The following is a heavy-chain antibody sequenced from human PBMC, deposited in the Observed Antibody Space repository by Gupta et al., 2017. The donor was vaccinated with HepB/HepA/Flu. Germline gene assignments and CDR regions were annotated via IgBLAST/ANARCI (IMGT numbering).Heavy chain of an antibody. CDR3: ARDRGAAVAGLDY. Sequence: QVQLVESGGGMVQPGRSLRLSCAASGFPFRPSGLQSVRQAPGKGLEWVAVIWYDGSNKYYADSVKGRFTISRDNSKNTLYLQMNSLRAEDTAVYYCARDRGAAVAGLDYWGQGTLVTVSS. CDR1: GFPFRPSG. J-gene: IGHJ4*02. CDR2: IWYDGSNK. V-gene: IGHV3-33*08. D-gene: IGHD6-19*01.